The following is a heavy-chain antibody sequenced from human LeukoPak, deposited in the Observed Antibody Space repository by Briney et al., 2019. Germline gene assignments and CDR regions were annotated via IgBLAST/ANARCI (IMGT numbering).Heavy chain of an antibody. Sequence: SGGSLRLSCAASGFTFSSYSVNWVRQAPGKGLEWVSSISSSSSYIYYAESVKGRFTISRDNAKNSLYLQMKSLRAEDTAVYYCARGTPYNWNYLGDYWGQGTLVTVSS. J-gene: IGHJ4*02. CDR3: ARGTPYNWNYLGDY. V-gene: IGHV3-21*01. CDR1: GFTFSSYS. D-gene: IGHD1-7*01. CDR2: ISSSSSYI.